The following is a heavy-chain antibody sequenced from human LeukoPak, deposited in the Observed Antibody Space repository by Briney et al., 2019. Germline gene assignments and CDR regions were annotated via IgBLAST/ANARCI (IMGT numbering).Heavy chain of an antibody. D-gene: IGHD6-19*01. Sequence: VASVKVSCKASGYTLTGYCMHWVRQAPGQGLEWLGWINTKSGATNYAQNFQGRVTMTRDTSMSTTYMELKRLRSDDTAVYYCARDLGISGWYAPPLGYFDYWGQGTLLTVSS. J-gene: IGHJ4*02. V-gene: IGHV1-2*02. CDR2: INTKSGAT. CDR3: ARDLGISGWYAPPLGYFDY. CDR1: GYTLTGYC.